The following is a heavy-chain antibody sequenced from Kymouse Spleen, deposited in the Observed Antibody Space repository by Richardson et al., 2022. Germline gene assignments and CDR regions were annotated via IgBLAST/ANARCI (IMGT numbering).Heavy chain of an antibody. CDR3: ARRMVRGVYYYGMDV. V-gene: IGHV4-39*01. CDR2: IYYSGST. Sequence: QLQLQESGPGLVKPSETLSLTCTVSGGSISSSSYYWGWIRQPPGKGLEWIGSIYYSGSTYYNPSLKSRVTISVDTSKNQFSLKLSSVTAADTAVYYCARRMVRGVYYYGMDVWGQGTTVTVSS. CDR1: GGSISSSSYY. J-gene: IGHJ6*02. D-gene: IGHD3-10*01.